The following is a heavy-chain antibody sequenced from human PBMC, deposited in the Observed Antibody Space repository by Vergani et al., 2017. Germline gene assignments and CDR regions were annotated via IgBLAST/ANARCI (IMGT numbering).Heavy chain of an antibody. CDR3: ARSPKVTAYFDY. D-gene: IGHD2-2*01. CDR2: IYYSGST. J-gene: IGHJ4*02. Sequence: QVQLQESGPGLVKPSETLSLTCTVSGGPISSYYGSWIRQPPGKGLEWIGDIYYSGSTNYNPSLKSRVTISVDTSKNQFSLKLSSVTAADTAVYYCARSPKVTAYFDYWGQGTLVTVSS. V-gene: IGHV4-59*01. CDR1: GGPISSYY.